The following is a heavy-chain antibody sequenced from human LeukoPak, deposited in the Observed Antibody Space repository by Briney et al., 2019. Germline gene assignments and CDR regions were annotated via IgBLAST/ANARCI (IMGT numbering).Heavy chain of an antibody. D-gene: IGHD6-13*01. Sequence: PGGSLRLSCAASGFTFSSYGMHWVRQAPGKGLEWVAFIRYDGSNKYYADSVKGRFTISRDNSKNTLYLQMNSLRSEDTAVYYCARGGGSSWYLYFTYYYYYMDVWGKGTTVTISS. J-gene: IGHJ6*03. V-gene: IGHV3-30*02. CDR2: IRYDGSNK. CDR3: ARGGGSSWYLYFTYYYYYMDV. CDR1: GFTFSSYG.